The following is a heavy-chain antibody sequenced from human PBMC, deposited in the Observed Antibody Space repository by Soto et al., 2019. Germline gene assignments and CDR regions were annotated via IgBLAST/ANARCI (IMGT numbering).Heavy chain of an antibody. Sequence: SETLSLTCTVSGVSIRSGGYCWSWIRQHPGEGLEWIGYIYYSGSTYYNPSLKSRVTISVDTSKNFMYLQMDSLRAGDTAVYYCASPPTNLDYDDDTWFDPWGQGTLVTGSS. CDR1: GVSIRSGGYC. CDR2: IYYSGST. CDR3: ASPPTNLDYDDDTWFDP. V-gene: IGHV4-31*03. J-gene: IGHJ5*02. D-gene: IGHD4-17*01.